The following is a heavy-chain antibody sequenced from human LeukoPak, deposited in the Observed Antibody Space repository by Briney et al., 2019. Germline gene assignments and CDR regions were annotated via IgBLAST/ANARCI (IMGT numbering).Heavy chain of an antibody. Sequence: GGSLRLSCAASGFTFSSYGMHWVRQAPGKGLEWVAVISYDGSNKYYADSVKGRFTIPRDNSKNTLYLQMNSLRAEDTAIYYCAKPRAVGVNAFFDYWGQGTLVTVSS. CDR3: AKPRAVGVNAFFDY. CDR1: GFTFSSYG. J-gene: IGHJ4*02. CDR2: ISYDGSNK. V-gene: IGHV3-30*18.